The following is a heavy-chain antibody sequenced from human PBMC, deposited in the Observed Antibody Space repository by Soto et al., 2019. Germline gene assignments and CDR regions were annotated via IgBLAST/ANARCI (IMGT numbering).Heavy chain of an antibody. CDR3: ASVIVAVRAFDI. V-gene: IGHV1-69*13. CDR2: IIPIFGTA. J-gene: IGHJ3*02. D-gene: IGHD3-22*01. CDR1: GGTFSSYA. Sequence: SVKVSCKASGGTFSSYAISWVRQAPGQGLEWMGGIIPIFGTANYAQKFQGRVTITADESTSTDYMELSSLRSEDTAVYYCASVIVAVRAFDIWGQGTMVTVSS.